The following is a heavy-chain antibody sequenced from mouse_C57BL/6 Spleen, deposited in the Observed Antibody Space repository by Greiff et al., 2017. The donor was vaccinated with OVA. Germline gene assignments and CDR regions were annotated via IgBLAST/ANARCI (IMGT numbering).Heavy chain of an antibody. Sequence: QVQLQQPGAELVKPGASVKMSCKASGYTFTSYWITWVKQRPGQGLEWIGDIYPGSGSTNYNEKFKSKATLTVDQSSSTAYMQLNSLTSEDSAVYYCARGDGKLYYGYDYWGQGTTLTVSS. D-gene: IGHD2-2*01. CDR1: GYTFTSYW. V-gene: IGHV1-55*01. CDR3: ARGDGKLYYGYDY. CDR2: IYPGSGST. J-gene: IGHJ2*01.